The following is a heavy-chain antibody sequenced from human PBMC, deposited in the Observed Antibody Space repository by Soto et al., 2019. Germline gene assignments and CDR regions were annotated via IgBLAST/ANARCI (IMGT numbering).Heavy chain of an antibody. D-gene: IGHD6-25*01. V-gene: IGHV3-30*18. Sequence: QVQLLESGGGVVQPGRSSKLPCTRSGSTFSLFGMHWVRQAPGKGLEWLAVISFDGKNRYYADSVKGRFTISRDNSKTTLFLQMSNLRADDTAVYFCAKGAQAAAVLDHWGQGALVTVAS. CDR1: GSTFSLFG. J-gene: IGHJ4*02. CDR2: ISFDGKNR. CDR3: AKGAQAAAVLDH.